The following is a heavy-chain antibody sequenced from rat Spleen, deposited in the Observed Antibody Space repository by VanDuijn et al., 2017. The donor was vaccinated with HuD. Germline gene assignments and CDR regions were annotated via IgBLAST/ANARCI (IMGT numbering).Heavy chain of an antibody. Sequence: EVQLVESDGGLVQPGRSLKLSCAASGFTFSDYYMAWVRQAPTKGLEWVASISYDGSSTYYRDSVKGRFTISRDNAKSTLYLQMDSLRSEDTATYYCTTVPGDLYWYFDFWGPGTMVTVSS. CDR2: ISYDGSST. CDR1: GFTFSDYY. D-gene: IGHD1-4*01. CDR3: TTVPGDLYWYFDF. J-gene: IGHJ1*01. V-gene: IGHV5-20*01.